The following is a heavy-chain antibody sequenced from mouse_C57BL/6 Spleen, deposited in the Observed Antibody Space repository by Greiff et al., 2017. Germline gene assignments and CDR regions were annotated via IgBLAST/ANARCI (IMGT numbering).Heavy chain of an antibody. V-gene: IGHV5-17*01. CDR3: ASTGTYYAMDY. J-gene: IGHJ4*01. Sequence: EVQLVESGGGLVKPGGSLKLSCAASGFTFSDYGMHWVRQAPEKGLEWVAYISSGSSTIYYADTVKGRFTISRNNANNTLFLQMTSLRSEDTAMYYCASTGTYYAMDYWGQGTSVTVSS. D-gene: IGHD4-1*01. CDR1: GFTFSDYG. CDR2: ISSGSSTI.